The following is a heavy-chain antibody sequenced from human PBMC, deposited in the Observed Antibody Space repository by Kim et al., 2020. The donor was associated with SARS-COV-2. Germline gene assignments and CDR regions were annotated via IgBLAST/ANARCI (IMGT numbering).Heavy chain of an antibody. J-gene: IGHJ4*02. CDR1: GGSFSGYY. Sequence: SETLSLTCAVYGGSFSGYYWSWIRQPPGKGLEWIGEINHSGSTNYNPSLKSRVTISVDTSKNQFSLKLSSVTAADTAVYYCARDLISGYSSSWYYFDYWGQGTLVTVSS. CDR2: INHSGST. D-gene: IGHD6-13*01. CDR3: ARDLISGYSSSWYYFDY. V-gene: IGHV4-34*01.